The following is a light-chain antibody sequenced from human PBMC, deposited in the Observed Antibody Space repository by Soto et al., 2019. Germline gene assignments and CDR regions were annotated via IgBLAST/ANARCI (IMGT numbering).Light chain of an antibody. J-gene: IGKJ1*01. CDR3: QQYYSYPQT. CDR2: AAS. V-gene: IGKV1-39*01. CDR1: QGISTY. Sequence: IHMAHSPSSLSASLGDIVAITGGASQGISTYLNWYQQKPGKAPKLLIYAASSLQSGVPSRFSGSGSGTDFTLTISCLQSEDFATYYCQQYYSYPQTFGQGTKVDIK.